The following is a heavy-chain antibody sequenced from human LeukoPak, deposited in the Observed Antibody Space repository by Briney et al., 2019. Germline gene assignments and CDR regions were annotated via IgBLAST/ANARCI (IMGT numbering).Heavy chain of an antibody. Sequence: ASVKVSCKASGYTFTSYYMHWVGQAPGQGVEGRGVINPRGGSTSYAQKFKGRGTMTRERYTSTIYMEMSRLRDRDTAVYYCARVKNYYDSSGYYYVGAFDIWGQGTMVTVSS. D-gene: IGHD3-22*01. CDR2: INPRGGST. CDR1: GYTFTSYY. J-gene: IGHJ3*02. CDR3: ARVKNYYDSSGYYYVGAFDI. V-gene: IGHV1-46*01.